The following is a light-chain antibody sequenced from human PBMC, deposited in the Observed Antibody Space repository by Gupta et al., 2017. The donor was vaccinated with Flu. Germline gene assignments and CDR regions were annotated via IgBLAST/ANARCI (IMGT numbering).Light chain of an antibody. CDR3: QQYDDLPLS. CDR2: DAS. J-gene: IGKJ4*01. V-gene: IGKV1-33*01. Sequence: GDRVTITCQASRGIVNFLNWYQQKPGRAPKLLIFDASHLHSGVSSRFSGSGSGTDFTLTISDLQAEDVATYFCQQYDDLPLSFGGGTRVEMK. CDR1: RGIVNF.